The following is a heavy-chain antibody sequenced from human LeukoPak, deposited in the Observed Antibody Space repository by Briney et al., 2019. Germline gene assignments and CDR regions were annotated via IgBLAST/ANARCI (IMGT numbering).Heavy chain of an antibody. J-gene: IGHJ4*02. D-gene: IGHD6-19*01. CDR2: IRSKANSYAT. CDR1: GFTFSGSA. V-gene: IGHV3-73*01. CDR3: TRLVAVAGKDFDY. Sequence: PGGSLRLSCAASGFTFSGSAMHWVRQASGKGLEWVGRIRSKANSYATAYAASVKGRFTISRDDSKNTAYLQMNSLKTEDTAVYYCTRLVAVAGKDFDYWGQGTLVTVSS.